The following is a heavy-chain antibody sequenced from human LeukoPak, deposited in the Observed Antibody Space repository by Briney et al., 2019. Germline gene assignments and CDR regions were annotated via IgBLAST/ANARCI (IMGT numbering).Heavy chain of an antibody. V-gene: IGHV4-59*01. J-gene: IGHJ4*02. CDR2: IYYSGST. CDR3: ARAEYYFDY. CDR1: GGSISNFY. Sequence: SETLSLTCTVSGGSISNFYWSWLRQPPGKGLEWIGYIYYSGSTNYNPSLKSRVTISVDTSKNQFSLKLSSVTAADTAVYYCARAEYYFDYWGQGTLVTVSS.